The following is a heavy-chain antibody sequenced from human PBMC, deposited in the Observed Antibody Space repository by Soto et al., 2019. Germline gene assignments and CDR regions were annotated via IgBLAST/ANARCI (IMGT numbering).Heavy chain of an antibody. J-gene: IGHJ6*02. Sequence: PGESLKISCKGSGYSFTSYWIAWVRQMPGKGLEWMGVIDPGDSDTDYSPSFQGQVTISADKSISTAYLQWRSLKASDTAMYYCARHDRDKTGTTHDQYYGMDVWGQGTTVTVSS. D-gene: IGHD1-7*01. CDR1: GYSFTSYW. CDR3: ARHDRDKTGTTHDQYYGMDV. V-gene: IGHV5-51*01. CDR2: IDPGDSDT.